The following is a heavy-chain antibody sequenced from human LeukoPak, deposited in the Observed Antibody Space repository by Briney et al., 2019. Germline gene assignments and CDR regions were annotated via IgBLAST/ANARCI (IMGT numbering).Heavy chain of an antibody. Sequence: ASVKVSCKASGYTFTSYGISWVRQAPGQGLEWMGWISAYNGNTNYAQKLQGRVTMTTDTSTSTAYMELRSLRSDDTAVYYCARVVEVRFLEWFTWLPDYYYYMDVWGKGTTVTVSS. CDR3: ARVVEVRFLEWFTWLPDYYYYMDV. V-gene: IGHV1-18*01. D-gene: IGHD3-3*01. CDR2: ISAYNGNT. CDR1: GYTFTSYG. J-gene: IGHJ6*03.